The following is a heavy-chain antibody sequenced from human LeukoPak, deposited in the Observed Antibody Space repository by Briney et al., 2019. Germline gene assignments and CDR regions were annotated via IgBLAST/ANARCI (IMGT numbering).Heavy chain of an antibody. CDR1: GYTFTSYG. D-gene: IGHD3-10*01. V-gene: IGHV1-18*01. Sequence: ASVKVSCKASGYTFTSYGISWVRQAPGQGLEWMGWISAYNGNTNYAQKLQGRVTMTTDTSTSTAYMELRSLRSDDTAVYYCARDTGPYYYGSGSYYYGFDYWGRGTLVTVSS. J-gene: IGHJ4*02. CDR3: ARDTGPYYYGSGSYYYGFDY. CDR2: ISAYNGNT.